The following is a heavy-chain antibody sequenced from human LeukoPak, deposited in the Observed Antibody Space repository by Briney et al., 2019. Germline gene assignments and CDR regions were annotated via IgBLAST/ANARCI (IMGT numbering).Heavy chain of an antibody. CDR2: FDPEDGET. J-gene: IGHJ6*02. CDR1: GYTSTGYY. D-gene: IGHD6-19*01. V-gene: IGHV1-24*01. CDR3: ATLSSPGRYYYYGMDV. Sequence: GASVKVSCKASGYTSTGYYMHWVRQAPGQGLEWMGGFDPEDGETIYAQKFQGRVTMTEDTSTDTAYMELSSLRSEDTAVYYCATLSSPGRYYYYGMDVWGQGTTVTVSS.